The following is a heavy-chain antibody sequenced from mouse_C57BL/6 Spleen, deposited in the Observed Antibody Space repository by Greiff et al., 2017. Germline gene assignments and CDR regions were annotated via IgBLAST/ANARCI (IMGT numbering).Heavy chain of an antibody. CDR3: ARHGYCGSSYGYVDV. D-gene: IGHD1-1*01. V-gene: IGHV5-6*02. CDR2: ISSGGSYT. CDR1: GFTFSSYG. Sequence: EVMLVESGGDLVKPGASLKLSCAASGFTFSSYGMSWVRQTPDKRLEWVATISSGGSYTYYPDSVKGRFTISRDNATNTLYLQMSRLKSEDTAMYYCARHGYCGSSYGYVDVWGTGTTVTV. J-gene: IGHJ1*03.